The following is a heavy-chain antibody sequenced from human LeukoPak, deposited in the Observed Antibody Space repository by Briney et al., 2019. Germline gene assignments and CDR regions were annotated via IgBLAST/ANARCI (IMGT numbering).Heavy chain of an antibody. CDR1: GYTFTDYY. J-gene: IGHJ4*02. V-gene: IGHV1-2*04. Sequence: ASVKVSCKVSGYTFTDYYMHWVRQAPGQGLEWMGWINPNSGGTNYAQKFQGWVTMTRDTSISTAYMELSRLRSDDTAVYYCARGPATIWYFDYWGQGTLVTVSS. CDR3: ARGPATIWYFDY. CDR2: INPNSGGT. D-gene: IGHD5-12*01.